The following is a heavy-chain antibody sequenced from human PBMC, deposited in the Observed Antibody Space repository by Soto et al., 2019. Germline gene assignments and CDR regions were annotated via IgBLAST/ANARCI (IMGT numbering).Heavy chain of an antibody. CDR2: VYHSGST. D-gene: IGHD2-2*01. CDR1: GGSISSGGYS. CDR3: ARHCSSTSCYGRYYGMDV. Sequence: TSETLSLTCAVSGGSISSGGYSWSWIRQPPGKGLEWIGYVYHSGSTYYNPSLKSRVTISVDTSKNQFSLKLSSVTAADTAVYYCARHCSSTSCYGRYYGMDVWGQGTTVTVSS. V-gene: IGHV4-30-2*03. J-gene: IGHJ6*02.